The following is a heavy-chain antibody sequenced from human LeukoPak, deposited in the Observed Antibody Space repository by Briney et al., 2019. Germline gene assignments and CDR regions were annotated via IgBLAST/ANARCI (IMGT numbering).Heavy chain of an antibody. J-gene: IGHJ3*02. CDR3: ARDSSDGGSSSGSRNDAFDI. CDR1: GFTVSSNY. D-gene: IGHD6-13*01. CDR2: IYSGGST. Sequence: SGGSLRLSCAASGFTVSSNYMSWVRQAPGKGLEWVSVIYSGGSTYYADSVKGRFTISRDNSKNTLYLQMNSLRAEDTAVYYCARDSSDGGSSSGSRNDAFDIWGQGTMVTVSS. V-gene: IGHV3-66*02.